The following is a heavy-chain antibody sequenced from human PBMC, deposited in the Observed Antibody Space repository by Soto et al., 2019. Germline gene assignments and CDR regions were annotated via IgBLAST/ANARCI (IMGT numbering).Heavy chain of an antibody. Sequence: ASVKVSCKASGYTFTSYAMHWVRQAPGQRLEWMGWINAGNGNTKYSQKFQGRVTITRDTSASTAYMELSSLRSEDTAVYYCARDQLSTVTTPGDYWGQGTLFTVSS. CDR3: ARDQLSTVTTPGDY. D-gene: IGHD4-17*01. V-gene: IGHV1-3*01. J-gene: IGHJ4*02. CDR2: INAGNGNT. CDR1: GYTFTSYA.